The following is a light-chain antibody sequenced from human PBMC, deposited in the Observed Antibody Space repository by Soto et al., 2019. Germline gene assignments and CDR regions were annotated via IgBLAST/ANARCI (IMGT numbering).Light chain of an antibody. CDR2: DAS. CDR3: QQYGSSPRT. J-gene: IGKJ1*01. CDR1: QSVSSY. Sequence: EIVLTQSPATLSLSPGEGATLSCRASQSVSSYLAWYQQKPGQAPRLLIYDASSRATGIPDRFSGSGSGTDFTLTISRLEPVDFAVYYCQQYGSSPRTFGQGTKVDI. V-gene: IGKV3-20*01.